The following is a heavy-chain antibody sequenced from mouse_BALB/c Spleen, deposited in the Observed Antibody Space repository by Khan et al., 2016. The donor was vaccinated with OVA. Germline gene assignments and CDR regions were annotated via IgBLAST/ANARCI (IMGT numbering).Heavy chain of an antibody. D-gene: IGHD2-14*01. CDR3: ARVGYNGTMDF. Sequence: QIQLVQSGPELKKPGETVQISCKASGFTFTNYGMNWVRQAPGKGLKWMGWINTYTGEPTFTDDFKGRFAFSLETSARTAYLQINSLNNEDTATYVCARVGYNGTMDFWGQGTSVTGSS. CDR2: INTYTGEP. V-gene: IGHV9-3-1*01. J-gene: IGHJ4*01. CDR1: GFTFTNYG.